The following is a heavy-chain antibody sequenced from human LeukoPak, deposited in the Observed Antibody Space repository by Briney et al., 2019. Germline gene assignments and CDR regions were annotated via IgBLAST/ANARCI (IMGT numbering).Heavy chain of an antibody. J-gene: IGHJ4*02. CDR1: GFHHCLHA. D-gene: IGHD5/OR15-5a*01. Sequence: GGSLRLSCTRPGFHHCLHATIGSRQTPGKGLEWVGFIRSYTYGGTTEYAASVKGRFTISRDDSKSIAYLQMNSLKTEDTAADECSKVIARSSGIVSGTRPTSLAFWGQGTLVTVSS. V-gene: IGHV3-49*03. CDR3: SKVIARSSGIVSGTRPTSLAF. CDR2: IRSYTYGGTT.